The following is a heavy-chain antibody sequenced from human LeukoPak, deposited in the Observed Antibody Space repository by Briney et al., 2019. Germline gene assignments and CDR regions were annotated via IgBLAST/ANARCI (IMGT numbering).Heavy chain of an antibody. D-gene: IGHD5-18*01. CDR2: IYYSGSI. J-gene: IGHJ4*02. Sequence: SETLSLTCTVSGGSISSGDYYWSWIRQPPGKGLEWIGYIYYSGSIYYNPSLKSRVTISVDTSKNQFSLKLSSVTAADTAVYYCARVGGYSYGELDYWGQGTLVTVSS. V-gene: IGHV4-30-4*01. CDR3: ARVGGYSYGELDY. CDR1: GGSISSGDYY.